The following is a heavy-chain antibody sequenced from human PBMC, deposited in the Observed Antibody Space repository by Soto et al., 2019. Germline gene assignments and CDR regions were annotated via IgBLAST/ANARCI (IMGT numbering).Heavy chain of an antibody. D-gene: IGHD2-2*01. J-gene: IGHJ5*02. CDR1: GFTFGYYW. V-gene: IGHV3-23*01. Sequence: GVLRLSCAASGFTFGYYWMSWVRQAPGKGLGWVSAISGSGGSTYYADSVKGRFTISRDNSKNTLYLQMNSLRAEDTAVYYCVGYCSSTSCRMRNWFDPWGQGTLVTSPQ. CDR2: ISGSGGST. CDR3: VGYCSSTSCRMRNWFDP.